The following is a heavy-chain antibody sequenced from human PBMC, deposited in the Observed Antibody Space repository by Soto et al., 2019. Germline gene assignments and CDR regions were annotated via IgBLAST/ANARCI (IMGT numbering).Heavy chain of an antibody. CDR3: ARAESGSYYFDY. J-gene: IGHJ4*02. CDR1: GFTFSSYA. Sequence: QVQLVESGGGVVQPGRSLRLSCAASGFTFSSYAMHWVRQAPGKGLEWVAVISYDGSNKYYADSVKGRFTISRDNSKNTLYLQTNSLRAEDTAVYYCARAESGSYYFDYWGQGTLVTVSS. V-gene: IGHV3-30-3*01. CDR2: ISYDGSNK. D-gene: IGHD1-26*01.